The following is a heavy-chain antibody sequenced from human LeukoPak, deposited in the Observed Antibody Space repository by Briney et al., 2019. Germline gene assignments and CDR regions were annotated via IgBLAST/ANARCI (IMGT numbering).Heavy chain of an antibody. CDR2: ISDSGDIT. V-gene: IGHV3-23*01. Sequence: GGSLRLSCAASGFTFSSYAMSWVRQAPGKGLEWVSGISDSGDITYYADSVKGRFTIPRDNSKNTLYVQMNSLRVEDTAVYFCAKDRRGGSYYAATLDIWGPGTMVTVSP. CDR1: GFTFSSYA. CDR3: AKDRRGGSYYAATLDI. J-gene: IGHJ3*02. D-gene: IGHD1-26*01.